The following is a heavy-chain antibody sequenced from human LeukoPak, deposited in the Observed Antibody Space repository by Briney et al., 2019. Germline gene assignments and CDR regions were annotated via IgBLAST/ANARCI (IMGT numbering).Heavy chain of an antibody. J-gene: IGHJ3*02. CDR3: AREEMATPHDAFDI. V-gene: IGHV3-11*05. Sequence: GGSLRLSCAASGFTFSDYYMSWIRQAPGKGLEWVSYISSSSSYTNYAHSVKGRFTISRDNAKNSLYLQMNSLRAEDTAVYYCAREEMATPHDAFDIWGQGTMVTVSS. D-gene: IGHD5-24*01. CDR2: ISSSSSYT. CDR1: GFTFSDYY.